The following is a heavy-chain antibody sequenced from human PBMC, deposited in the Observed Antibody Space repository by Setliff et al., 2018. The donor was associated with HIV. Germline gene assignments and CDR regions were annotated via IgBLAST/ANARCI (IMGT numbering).Heavy chain of an antibody. CDR2: INTGNGNT. D-gene: IGHD6-13*01. CDR1: GYTFSQYP. J-gene: IGHJ6*03. CDR3: ARDMQQLVPGEHYYYMDV. V-gene: IGHV1-3*04. Sequence: VASVKVSCKASGYTFSQYPMHWVRQAPGQRPEWMGWINTGNGNTKYSQKFQDRVTITRDTSADTVYMELNSLRSEDTAVYYCARDMQQLVPGEHYYYMDVWGKGTTVTVSS.